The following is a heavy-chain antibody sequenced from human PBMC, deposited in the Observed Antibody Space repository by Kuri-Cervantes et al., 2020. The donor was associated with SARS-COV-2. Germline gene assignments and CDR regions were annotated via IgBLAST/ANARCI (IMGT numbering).Heavy chain of an antibody. J-gene: IGHJ5*02. D-gene: IGHD3-16*01. CDR3: ARAPILGLNWFDP. V-gene: IGHV3-21*01. CDR1: GFTFSSYS. Sequence: GESLKISCAASGFTFSSYSMNWVRQAPGKGLEWVSSISSSSSYIYYADSVKGRFTISRDNAKNSLYLQMNSLRAEDTAVYYWARAPILGLNWFDPWGQGTLVTVSS. CDR2: ISSSSSYI.